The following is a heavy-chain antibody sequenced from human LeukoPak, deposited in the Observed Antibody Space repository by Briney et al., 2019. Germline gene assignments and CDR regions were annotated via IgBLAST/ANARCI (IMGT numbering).Heavy chain of an antibody. CDR2: ISGSGGST. CDR3: ARALGATATTMYYLAFDI. D-gene: IGHD1-26*01. CDR1: GFTFSSYA. Sequence: GGSLRLSCAASGFTFSSYAMSWVRQAPGKGREWVSAISGSGGSTYYADSVKGRFTISRDNAKNSLYLQMNSLRAEDTAVYYCARALGATATTMYYLAFDIWGQGTMVTVSS. J-gene: IGHJ3*02. V-gene: IGHV3-23*01.